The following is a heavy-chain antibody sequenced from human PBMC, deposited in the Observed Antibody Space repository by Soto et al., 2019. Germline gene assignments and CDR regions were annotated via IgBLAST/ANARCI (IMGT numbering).Heavy chain of an antibody. V-gene: IGHV3-9*01. Sequence: EVPLVESGGGLVQPGRSLRLSCAASGFTFDDYAMHWVRQAPGKGLEWVSGISWNSGSIGYADSVKGRFTISRDNAKNSLYLQMNSLTAEDTALYYCAKGYDFWSGTIDYWGQGTLVTVSS. CDR3: AKGYDFWSGTIDY. CDR1: GFTFDDYA. J-gene: IGHJ4*02. D-gene: IGHD3-3*01. CDR2: ISWNSGSI.